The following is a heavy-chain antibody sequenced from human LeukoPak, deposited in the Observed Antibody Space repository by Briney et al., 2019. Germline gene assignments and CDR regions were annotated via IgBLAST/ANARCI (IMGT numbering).Heavy chain of an antibody. CDR2: ISYDGSNK. Sequence: PGRSLRLSCAASGFTFSSYGMHWVRQAPGKGLEWVAVISYDGSNKYYADSVKGRFTISRDNSKNTLYLQMNRLRAEDTAVYYCAKPSYYYDSSGYLPDYWGQGTLVTVSS. D-gene: IGHD3-22*01. CDR3: AKPSYYYDSSGYLPDY. CDR1: GFTFSSYG. V-gene: IGHV3-30*18. J-gene: IGHJ4*02.